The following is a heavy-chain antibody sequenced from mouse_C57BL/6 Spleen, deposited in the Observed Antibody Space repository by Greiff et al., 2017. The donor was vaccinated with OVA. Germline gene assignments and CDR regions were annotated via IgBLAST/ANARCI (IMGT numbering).Heavy chain of an antibody. Sequence: EVKLMESEGGLVQPGSSMKLSCTASGFTFSDYYMAWVRQVPEKGLEWVANINYDGSSTYYLDSLKSRFIISRDNAKNILYLQMSSLKSVDTATYYCARDLGFAYWGQGTLVTVSA. CDR2: INYDGSST. CDR1: GFTFSDYY. V-gene: IGHV5-16*01. CDR3: ARDLGFAY. J-gene: IGHJ3*01.